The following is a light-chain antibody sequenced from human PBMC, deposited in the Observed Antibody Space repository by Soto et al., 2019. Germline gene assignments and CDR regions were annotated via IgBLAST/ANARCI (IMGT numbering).Light chain of an antibody. Sequence: QSALTQPASVSGSPGQSITISCTGTDSDVGGYNYVSWYQHHPGNAPKVMIYNVSYRPSGVSNRFSGSKSGNTASLTISGLLAEDEADYYCSSYTTSGVGVFGGGTKLTVL. CDR2: NVS. CDR3: SSYTTSGVGV. CDR1: DSDVGGYNY. J-gene: IGLJ2*01. V-gene: IGLV2-14*03.